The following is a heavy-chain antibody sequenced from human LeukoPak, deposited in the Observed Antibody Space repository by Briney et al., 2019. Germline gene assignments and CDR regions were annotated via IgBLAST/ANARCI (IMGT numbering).Heavy chain of an antibody. CDR3: ARDRYTMVRGVIPNWFDP. D-gene: IGHD3-10*01. V-gene: IGHV1-2*02. J-gene: IGHJ5*02. CDR1: GYTFTGYY. Sequence: ASVKVSCKASGYTFTGYYMHWVRQAPGQGLEWMGWINPNSGGTNYAQKFQGRVTMTRDTSISTAYMELSRLRSDDTAVYYCARDRYTMVRGVIPNWFDPWGQGTLVTVSS. CDR2: INPNSGGT.